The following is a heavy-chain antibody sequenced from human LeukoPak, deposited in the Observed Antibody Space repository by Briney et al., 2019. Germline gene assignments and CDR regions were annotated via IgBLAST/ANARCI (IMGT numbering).Heavy chain of an antibody. CDR1: GFTFSSYS. Sequence: KPGRSLRLSCAASGFTFSSYSMNWVRQAPGKGLEWVSSISSSSSYIYYADSVKGRFTISRDNAKNSLYLQMNSLRAEDTAVYYCARDHGSSSGWYDFDYWGQGTLVTVSS. J-gene: IGHJ4*02. CDR3: ARDHGSSSGWYDFDY. CDR2: ISSSSSYI. V-gene: IGHV3-21*01. D-gene: IGHD6-19*01.